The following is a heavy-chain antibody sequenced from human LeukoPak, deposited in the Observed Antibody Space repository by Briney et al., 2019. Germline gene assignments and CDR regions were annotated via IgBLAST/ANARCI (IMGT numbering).Heavy chain of an antibody. CDR2: ISSSSSYI. CDR1: GFTFSSYS. V-gene: IGHV3-21*01. CDR3: ARDTWYYFDY. J-gene: IGHJ4*02. D-gene: IGHD2-8*02. Sequence: GGSLRLSCAASGFTFSSYSMNWVRRAPGKGLEWVLSISSSSSYIYYADSVKGRFTISRDNAKNSLYLQMNSLRAEDTAVYYCARDTWYYFDYWGQGTLVTVSS.